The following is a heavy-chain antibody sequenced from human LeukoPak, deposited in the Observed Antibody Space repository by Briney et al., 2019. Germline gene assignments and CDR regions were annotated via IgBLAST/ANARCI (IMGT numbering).Heavy chain of an antibody. CDR2: ISAYNCNT. J-gene: IGHJ4*02. V-gene: IGHV1-18*01. CDR3: ARDGAGNLDIVVVPAEIDY. D-gene: IGHD2-2*01. CDR1: VYTFTSYG. Sequence: ASVKVSCKGSVYTFTSYGISGVRQAPGQGLEWMGWISAYNCNTNYAQKLQGRVTMTTDPSTSTAYMELRSLRSDDTGVYYCARDGAGNLDIVVVPAEIDYWGQGTLVTVSS.